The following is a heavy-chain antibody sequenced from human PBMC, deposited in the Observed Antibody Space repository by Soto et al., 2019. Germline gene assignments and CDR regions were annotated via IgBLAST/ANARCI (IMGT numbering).Heavy chain of an antibody. D-gene: IGHD1-20*01. Sequence: ASVKVSCKAAGYILISYPIRWVRQAPGLGLEWMGWIDAANGKTRYSQKFQGRVTITRDTSASTAYMELSSLRSEDTAVYYCARELTRPYYFDYWGQGTLVTVSS. CDR1: GYILISYP. CDR3: ARELTRPYYFDY. J-gene: IGHJ4*02. V-gene: IGHV1-3*01. CDR2: IDAANGKT.